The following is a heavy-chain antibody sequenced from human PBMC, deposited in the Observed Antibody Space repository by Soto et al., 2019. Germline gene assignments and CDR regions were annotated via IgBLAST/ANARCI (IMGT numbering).Heavy chain of an antibody. Sequence: EVQLLESGGGLVQPGGSLRLSCAASGFTFSSYAMSWVRQAPGKGLEWVSAISGSGGSTYYADSVKGRFTISRDNSKNTLYLQMNSLRAEDTAVYYCAKVLTIVVVPAAIGLDYWGQVTLVTVSS. J-gene: IGHJ4*02. CDR1: GFTFSSYA. CDR2: ISGSGGST. D-gene: IGHD2-2*01. V-gene: IGHV3-23*01. CDR3: AKVLTIVVVPAAIGLDY.